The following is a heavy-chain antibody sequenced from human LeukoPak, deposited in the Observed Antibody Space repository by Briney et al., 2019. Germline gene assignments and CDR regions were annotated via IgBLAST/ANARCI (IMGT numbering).Heavy chain of an antibody. V-gene: IGHV5-51*01. CDR2: ICPGDSDT. D-gene: IGHD3-10*01. J-gene: IGHJ4*02. CDR3: ARRPMDMVRGVTPYYFDD. Sequence: GESLKISCKGSGYSFTSYWIGWVRQMPGKGLEWMGIICPGDSDTRYSPSFQGQVTISADKSISTTYLQWSSLKASGTAMYYCARRPMDMVRGVTPYYFDDWGQGTLVTVSS. CDR1: GYSFTSYW.